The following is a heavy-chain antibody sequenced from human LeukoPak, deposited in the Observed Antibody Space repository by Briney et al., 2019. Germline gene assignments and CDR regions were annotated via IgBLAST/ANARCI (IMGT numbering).Heavy chain of an antibody. CDR3: AAFHGRPTGTTIMVDNWFDP. V-gene: IGHV1-58*02. Sequence: SVKVSCKASGFTFTTSAMQWVRQARGQRREWIGWIVVVSGNANYAQKFQERVTITRDMSTSTAYMELSSLRSEDTAVYYCAAFHGRPTGTTIMVDNWFDPWGQGTLVTVSS. D-gene: IGHD1-1*01. CDR2: IVVVSGNA. CDR1: GFTFTTSA. J-gene: IGHJ5*02.